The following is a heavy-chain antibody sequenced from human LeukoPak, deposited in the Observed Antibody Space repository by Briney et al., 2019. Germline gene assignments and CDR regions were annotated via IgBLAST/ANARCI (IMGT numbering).Heavy chain of an antibody. Sequence: PGGSLRLSCAASGFTFSDYGMPWVRQAPGKGLEWVALISRDGNDKYYSDSVKGRFTISRDNAKNSLYLQMNSLRAEDTAVYYCALGGDWGQGTLVTVSS. CDR3: ALGGD. V-gene: IGHV3-30*03. CDR2: ISRDGNDK. CDR1: GFTFSDYG. D-gene: IGHD3-16*01. J-gene: IGHJ4*02.